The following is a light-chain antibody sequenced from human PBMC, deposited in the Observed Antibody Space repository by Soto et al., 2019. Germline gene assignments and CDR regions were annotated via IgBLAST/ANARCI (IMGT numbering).Light chain of an antibody. CDR2: AAA. V-gene: IGKV3-20*01. J-gene: IGKJ4*01. CDR1: QSVSSSY. CDR3: QHYGSSPFA. Sequence: EIVLTQSPGTLSLSPGERATLSCRASQSVSSSYLGWYQQTPGQAPSLLIYAAATRASGIPDRFSGSGSGTDFTLTISSLEPEDFAVYHCQHYGSSPFAFGGGTKVEIK.